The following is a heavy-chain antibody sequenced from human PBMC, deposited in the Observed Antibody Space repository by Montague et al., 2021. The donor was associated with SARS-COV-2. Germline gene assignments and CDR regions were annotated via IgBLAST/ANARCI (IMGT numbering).Heavy chain of an antibody. CDR3: ARGRDGYYHRSALFDY. V-gene: IGHV3-74*01. D-gene: IGHD3-22*01. Sequence: SLRLSCAASGFTFSSYWMHWVRQAPGKGLVWVSRISSDGSGTTYADSVKGRFTISRDNAKNTLYLQMNSLRAEDTAVYYCARGRDGYYHRSALFDYWGQGTLVTVSS. CDR1: GFTFSSYW. CDR2: ISSDGSGT. J-gene: IGHJ4*02.